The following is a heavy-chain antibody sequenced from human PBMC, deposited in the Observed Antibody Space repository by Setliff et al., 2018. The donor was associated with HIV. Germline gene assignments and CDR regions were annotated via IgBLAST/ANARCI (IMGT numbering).Heavy chain of an antibody. D-gene: IGHD5-12*01. CDR3: ARGSSGYDNFDY. Sequence: ASVKVSCKASGYTLTTYGITWVRQAPGQGLEWMGWINTYNGNTNYAQNLQGRITMTTDTSTSTAFMEVRSLRSDDTAVYYCARGSSGYDNFDYWGQGTLVTVSS. J-gene: IGHJ4*02. CDR2: INTYNGNT. V-gene: IGHV1-18*01. CDR1: GYTLTTYG.